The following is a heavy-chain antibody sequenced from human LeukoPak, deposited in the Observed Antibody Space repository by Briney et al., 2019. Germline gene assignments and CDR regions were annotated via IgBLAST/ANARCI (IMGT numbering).Heavy chain of an antibody. CDR3: ARVGYDFWSGYYGNWFDP. J-gene: IGHJ5*02. CDR2: IYYSGST. V-gene: IGHV4-61*01. Sequence: SETLSLTCTVSGGSVSSGSYYWSWIRQPPGKGLEWIGYIYYSGSTNYNPSLKSRVTISVDTSKNQFSLKLSSVTAADTAVYYCARVGYDFWSGYYGNWFDPWGQGTLVTVSS. D-gene: IGHD3-3*01. CDR1: GGSVSSGSYY.